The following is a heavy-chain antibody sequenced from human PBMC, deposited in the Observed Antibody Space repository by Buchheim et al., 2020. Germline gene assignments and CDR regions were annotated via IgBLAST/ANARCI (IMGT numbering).Heavy chain of an antibody. CDR1: GFAFSDYY. V-gene: IGHV3-11*01. D-gene: IGHD2-21*02. J-gene: IGHJ4*02. CDR2: ISSGGTTI. CDR3: ARDRVTYCGGDCYRPIDY. Sequence: QVQLVESGGGLVKPGGSLRLSCAASGFAFSDYYMSWIRQAPGKGLEWVSYISSGGTTIYNADSVEGRFTISRDNAKKSLYLQMNSLRAEDTAVYYCARDRVTYCGGDCYRPIDYWGQGTL.